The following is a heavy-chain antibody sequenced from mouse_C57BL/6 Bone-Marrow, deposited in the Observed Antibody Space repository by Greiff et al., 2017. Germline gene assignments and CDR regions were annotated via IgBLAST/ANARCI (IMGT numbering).Heavy chain of an antibody. Sequence: EVQGVESVAELVRPGASVKLSCTASGFNIKNTYMHWVKQRPEQGLEWIGRIDPANGNTKYAPKFQGKATITADTSSNTAYLQLSSLTSEDTAIYYCASDDSRRGYYFDYWGQGTTLTVSS. CDR1: GFNIKNTY. D-gene: IGHD2-4*01. CDR3: ASDDSRRGYYFDY. CDR2: IDPANGNT. V-gene: IGHV14-3*01. J-gene: IGHJ2*01.